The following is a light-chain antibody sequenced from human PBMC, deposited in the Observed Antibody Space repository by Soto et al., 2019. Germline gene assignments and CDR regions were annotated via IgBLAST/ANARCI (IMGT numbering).Light chain of an antibody. CDR2: GAS. CDR3: QQYSKWPRT. J-gene: IGKJ1*01. Sequence: IVETLSPHTLSVSTRKRAALSCRASQSVSTNLAWYQQKPGQAPRLLIYGASTRATGMPARFSGSGSGTEFTLTITSLQSEDFAVYFCQQYSKWPRTFGQGTKVDIK. CDR1: QSVSTN. V-gene: IGKV3-15*01.